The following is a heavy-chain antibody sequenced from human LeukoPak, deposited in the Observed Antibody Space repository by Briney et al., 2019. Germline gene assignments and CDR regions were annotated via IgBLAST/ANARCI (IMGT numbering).Heavy chain of an antibody. CDR2: IYHSGST. CDR1: NGYISNSNFY. J-gene: IGHJ4*02. V-gene: IGHV4-39*07. D-gene: IGHD1-1*01. CDR3: ARDLIGGWKPFDY. Sequence: SGTLSLTCTVSNGYISNSNFYWGWIRQPPGKGLEWIGSIYHSGSTYYNPSLKSRVTISVDTSKNQFSLKLSSVTAADTAVYYCARDLIGGWKPFDYWGQGTLVTVSS.